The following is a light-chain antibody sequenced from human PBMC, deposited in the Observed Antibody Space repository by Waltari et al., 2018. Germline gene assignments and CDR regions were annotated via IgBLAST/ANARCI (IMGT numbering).Light chain of an antibody. CDR2: DAT. Sequence: EIVLTQSPGTLSLSPGERATLSCRASQSVSSYLAWYQQKPGQAPRPLIYDATKMATGIPARFSGSGSGTDFTLTISSREPEDVAVYYCQQRGDWPRLTFGQGTKVEIK. CDR1: QSVSSY. CDR3: QQRGDWPRLT. V-gene: IGKV3-11*01. J-gene: IGKJ1*01.